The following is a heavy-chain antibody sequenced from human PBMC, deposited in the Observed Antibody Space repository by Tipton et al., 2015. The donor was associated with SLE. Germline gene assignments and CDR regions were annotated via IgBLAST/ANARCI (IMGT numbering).Heavy chain of an antibody. Sequence: SLRLSCAASGFTFSSYGMHWVRQAPGKGLEWVAFIRYDGSNKYYADSVKGRFTISRDNSKNTLYLQMNSLRAEDTAVYYCAKRGAAAMNYYYYMDVWGKGTTVTVSS. CDR1: GFTFSSYG. J-gene: IGHJ6*03. CDR2: IRYDGSNK. D-gene: IGHD6-13*01. V-gene: IGHV3-30*02. CDR3: AKRGAAAMNYYYYMDV.